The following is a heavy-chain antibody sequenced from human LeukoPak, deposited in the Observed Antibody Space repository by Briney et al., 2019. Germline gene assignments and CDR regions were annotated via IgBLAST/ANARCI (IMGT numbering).Heavy chain of an antibody. V-gene: IGHV1-8*01. CDR1: GYTFTSYD. CDR3: ARNRPTTGDFIS. J-gene: IGHJ4*02. CDR2: VSPNNGDT. Sequence: ASVKVSCKTSGYTFTSYDINWVRQATGQGLEWLGWVSPNNGDTGYAQKFQGRVTMTRDTSTNTAYMELSALTSEDTAVYYCARNRPTTGDFISWGQGALVTVSS. D-gene: IGHD1-1*01.